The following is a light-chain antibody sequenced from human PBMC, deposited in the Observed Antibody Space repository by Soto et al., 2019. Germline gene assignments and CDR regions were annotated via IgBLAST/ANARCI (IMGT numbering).Light chain of an antibody. V-gene: IGKV3-20*01. CDR1: QTVARSY. J-gene: IGKJ2*01. CDR2: DSS. Sequence: ENGLRQSPDTVSLSPGERDTLSCGASQTVARSYLAWYQHKPGQAPRLLIYDSSTRASGIPDRFSGSGSGTDFTLTISTLEPEDFAVYYCQQYSSSPYNFGQGTKLEIK. CDR3: QQYSSSPYN.